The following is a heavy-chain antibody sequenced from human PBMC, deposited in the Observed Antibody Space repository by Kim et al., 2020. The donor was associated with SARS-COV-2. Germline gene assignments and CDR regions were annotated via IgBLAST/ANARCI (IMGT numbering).Heavy chain of an antibody. Sequence: LSLTCAASGFTFSSYSMNWVRQAPGKGLEWVSSISSSSSYIYYADSVKGRFTISRDNAKNSLYLQMNSLRAEDTAVYYCARDQLPGYCSGGSCYYPTAMDVWGQGTTVTVSS. J-gene: IGHJ6*02. CDR1: GFTFSSYS. CDR2: ISSSSSYI. V-gene: IGHV3-21*01. D-gene: IGHD2-15*01. CDR3: ARDQLPGYCSGGSCYYPTAMDV.